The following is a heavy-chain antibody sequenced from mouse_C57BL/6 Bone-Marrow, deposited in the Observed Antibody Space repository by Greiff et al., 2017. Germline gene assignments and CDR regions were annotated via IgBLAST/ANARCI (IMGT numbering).Heavy chain of an antibody. V-gene: IGHV1-54*01. J-gene: IGHJ2*01. CDR3: ARGGSSHDY. CDR2: INPGSGGT. D-gene: IGHD1-1*01. CDR1: GYAFTNYL. Sequence: VQLQQSGAELVRPGTSVKVSCKASGYAFTNYLIEWVKQRPGQGLEWIGVINPGSGGTNYNEKFKGKATLTADKSSSTAYMQLSSLTSEDSAVYFCARGGSSHDYWGQGTTLTVSS.